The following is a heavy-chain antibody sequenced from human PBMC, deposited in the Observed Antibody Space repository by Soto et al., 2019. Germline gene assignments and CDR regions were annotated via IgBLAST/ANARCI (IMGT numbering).Heavy chain of an antibody. CDR2: ISYDGSNK. D-gene: IGHD3-3*01. J-gene: IGHJ4*02. V-gene: IGHV3-30*18. CDR1: GFTSSSYG. Sequence: GGSLRLSCAASGFTSSSYGMHWVRQAPGKGLEWVAVISYDGSNKYYADSVKGRFTISRDNSKNTLYLQMNSLRAEDTAVYYCAKGGLYYDFWSGYYTTDYFDYWGQGTLVTVSS. CDR3: AKGGLYYDFWSGYYTTDYFDY.